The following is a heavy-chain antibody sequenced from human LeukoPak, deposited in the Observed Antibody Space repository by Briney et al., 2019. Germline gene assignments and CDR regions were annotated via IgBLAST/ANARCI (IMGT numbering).Heavy chain of an antibody. V-gene: IGHV4-34*01. Sequence: SETLSLTCAVYGGSFSGYYWSWIRQPPWKGLEWIGEINHSGSTNYNPSLKSRVTISVDTSKNQFSLKLSSVTAADTAVYYCAREVKDIAVAGTGFDYWGQGTLVTVSS. CDR1: GGSFSGYY. CDR3: AREVKDIAVAGTGFDY. D-gene: IGHD6-19*01. J-gene: IGHJ4*02. CDR2: INHSGST.